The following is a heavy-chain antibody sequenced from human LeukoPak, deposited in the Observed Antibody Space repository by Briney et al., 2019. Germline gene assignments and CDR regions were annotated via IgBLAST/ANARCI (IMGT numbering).Heavy chain of an antibody. CDR2: FDPEDGET. V-gene: IGHV1-24*01. J-gene: IGHJ4*02. D-gene: IGHD3-22*01. CDR3: ARDEYYDSSGYYYYFDY. CDR1: GYTLTELS. Sequence: ASVKVSCKVSGYTLTELSMHWVRQAPGKGLEWMGGFDPEDGETIYAQEFQGRVTMTEDTSTDPAYLELSSLRSEDTAVYYCARDEYYDSSGYYYYFDYWGQGTLVTVSS.